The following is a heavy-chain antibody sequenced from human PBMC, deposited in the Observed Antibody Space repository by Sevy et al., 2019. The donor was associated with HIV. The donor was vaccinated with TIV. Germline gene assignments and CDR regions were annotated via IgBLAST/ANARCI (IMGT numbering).Heavy chain of an antibody. Sequence: SETLSLTCTVSGGSISSYYWSWIRQPPGKGLEWIGYIYYSGSTNYNPTPKSRVTISVDTSKNQFSLKLSSVTAADTAVYYCARGRQQLADYYYYYIDVWGKGTTVTVSS. CDR2: IYYSGST. V-gene: IGHV4-59*01. D-gene: IGHD6-13*01. CDR3: ARGRQQLADYYYYYIDV. CDR1: GGSISSYY. J-gene: IGHJ6*03.